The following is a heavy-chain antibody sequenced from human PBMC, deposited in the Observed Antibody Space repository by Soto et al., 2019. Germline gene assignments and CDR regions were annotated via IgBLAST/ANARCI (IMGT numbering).Heavy chain of an antibody. CDR1: GFSLANYP. J-gene: IGHJ4*02. V-gene: IGHV3-48*02. CDR2: SSPRGDTI. Sequence: LRLSCVASGFSLANYPMNWVRQTPGKGLEWISYSSPRGDTIYYADSVEGRFTISRDNARNSLSLHMSSLRDEDSALYYCAKGPHTNVGWPYYFESWGQGVPVTGLL. D-gene: IGHD6-19*01. CDR3: AKGPHTNVGWPYYFES.